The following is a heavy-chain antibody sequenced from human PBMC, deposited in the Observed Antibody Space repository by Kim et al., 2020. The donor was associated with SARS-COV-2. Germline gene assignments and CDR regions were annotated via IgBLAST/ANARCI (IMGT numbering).Heavy chain of an antibody. CDR1: GFTFSSYG. Sequence: GGSLRLSYAASGFTFSSYGMHWVRQAPGKGLEWVAVIWYDGSNKYYADSVKGRFTISRDNYKNTLYLQMNSLRAEDTAVYYCAKDSSWLSGGMDVWGQGTTVTVSS. D-gene: IGHD6-13*01. CDR2: IWYDGSNK. J-gene: IGHJ6*02. V-gene: IGHV3-33*06. CDR3: AKDSSWLSGGMDV.